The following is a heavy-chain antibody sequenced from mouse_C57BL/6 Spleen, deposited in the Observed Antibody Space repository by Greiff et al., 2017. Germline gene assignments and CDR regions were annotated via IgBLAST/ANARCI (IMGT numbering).Heavy chain of an antibody. CDR2: IWSGGST. CDR1: GFSFTSYG. J-gene: IGHJ4*01. V-gene: IGHV2-2*01. D-gene: IGHD2-1*01. Sequence: VMLVESGPGLVQPSQSLSITCTVSGFSFTSYGVHWVRQSPGKGLEWLGVIWSGGSTDYNAAFISRLSISKDNSKSQVFFKMNSLQADDTAIYYCARNYYDYVAMDYWGQGTSVTVSS. CDR3: ARNYYDYVAMDY.